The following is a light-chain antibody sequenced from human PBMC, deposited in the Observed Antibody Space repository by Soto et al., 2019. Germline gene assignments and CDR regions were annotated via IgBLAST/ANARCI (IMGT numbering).Light chain of an antibody. Sequence: EIVLTQSPATLSLSPGERATLSCRASQSVSIYLAWYQQKPGQAPRLLIFDASNRATGIPARFSGSGSGTDFTLTISSLEPEYFAVYYCQQRNNWPPEITVGQGTRLEIK. CDR3: QQRNNWPPEIT. CDR1: QSVSIY. V-gene: IGKV3-11*01. CDR2: DAS. J-gene: IGKJ5*01.